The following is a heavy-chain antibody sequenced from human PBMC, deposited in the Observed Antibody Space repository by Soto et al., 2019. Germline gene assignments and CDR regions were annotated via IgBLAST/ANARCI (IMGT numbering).Heavy chain of an antibody. V-gene: IGHV4-61*01. CDR3: ARAVDTVTTSNNWFDP. CDR2: IYYSGST. CDR1: GGSVSSDSYY. D-gene: IGHD4-17*01. Sequence: SETLSLTCTVSGGSVSSDSYYWSWIRQPPGKGLEWIGYIYYSGSTNYNPSLKSRVTISVDTSKNQFSLKLSSVTAADTAVYYCARAVDTVTTSNNWFDPWGQGTLVTVSS. J-gene: IGHJ5*02.